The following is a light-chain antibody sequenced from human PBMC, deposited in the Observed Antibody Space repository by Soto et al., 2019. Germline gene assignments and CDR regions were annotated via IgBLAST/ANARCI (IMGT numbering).Light chain of an antibody. Sequence: QSVLTQPPSVSAAPGQKVTISCSGSSSNIGSSYVSWYHQLPGTAPKLLIYDNNKRPSGIPDRFSGSKSGTSATLAITGLQTGDEADYYCGTWDSSLSAGVFGGGTKLTVL. V-gene: IGLV1-51*01. CDR3: GTWDSSLSAGV. CDR2: DNN. J-gene: IGLJ2*01. CDR1: SSNIGSSY.